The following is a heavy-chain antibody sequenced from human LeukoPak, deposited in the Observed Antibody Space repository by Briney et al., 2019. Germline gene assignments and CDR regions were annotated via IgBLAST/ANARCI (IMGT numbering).Heavy chain of an antibody. CDR1: GFTFSSYG. D-gene: IGHD6-19*01. CDR3: AKDWGQWLVLGFDY. V-gene: IGHV3-30*18. Sequence: GGSLRLSCAASGFTFSSYGMHWVRQAPGKGLEWVAVISYDGSNKYYADSVKGRFTISRDNSKNTPYLQMNSLRAEDTAVYYCAKDWGQWLVLGFDYWGQGTLVTVSS. CDR2: ISYDGSNK. J-gene: IGHJ4*02.